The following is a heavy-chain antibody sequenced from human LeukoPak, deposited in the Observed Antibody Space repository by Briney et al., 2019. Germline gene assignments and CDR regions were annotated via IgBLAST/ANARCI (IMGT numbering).Heavy chain of an antibody. CDR3: ARDFKWELLSAFDY. CDR1: GFTFGSYA. J-gene: IGHJ4*02. D-gene: IGHD1-26*01. CDR2: ISYDGSNK. V-gene: IGHV3-30-3*01. Sequence: GGSLRLSCVASGFTFGSYAMSWVRQAPGKGLEWVAVISYDGSNKYYADSVKGRFTISRDNSKNTLYLQMNSLRAEDTAVYYCARDFKWELLSAFDYWGQGTLVTVSS.